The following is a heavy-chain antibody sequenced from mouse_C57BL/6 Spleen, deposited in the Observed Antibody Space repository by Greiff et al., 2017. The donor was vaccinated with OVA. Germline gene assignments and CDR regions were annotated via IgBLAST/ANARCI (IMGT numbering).Heavy chain of an antibody. V-gene: IGHV1-64*01. J-gene: IGHJ4*01. CDR3: TRNPMDY. Sequence: VQLQQPGADLVKPGASVKLSCTASGYTFTSYWMHWVKQRPGQGLEWIGMIHPTSGSTNYNEKFKSQATITADKSYSTTFMHLSSLTYEDSAVYDCTRNPMDYWGQGTSVTVSS. CDR2: IHPTSGST. CDR1: GYTFTSYW.